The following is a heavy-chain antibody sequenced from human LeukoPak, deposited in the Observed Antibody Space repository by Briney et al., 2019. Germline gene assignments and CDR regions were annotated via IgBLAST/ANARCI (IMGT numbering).Heavy chain of an antibody. CDR3: AKDGFDL. Sequence: GGSLRLSCAASGFTFSSWGMHWVRQAPGKGLEWVAFIRFDGSNRHYGDSVKGRFTTSRDNSKNTLYLQMNSLRAEDAAVYYCAKDGFDLWGRGTLVTVSS. V-gene: IGHV3-30*02. CDR2: IRFDGSNR. CDR1: GFTFSSWG. J-gene: IGHJ2*01.